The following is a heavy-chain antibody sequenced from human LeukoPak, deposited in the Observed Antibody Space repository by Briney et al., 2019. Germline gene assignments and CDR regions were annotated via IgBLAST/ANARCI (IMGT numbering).Heavy chain of an antibody. V-gene: IGHV3-33*08. CDR1: GFTFSSYG. CDR3: ARDQYDYGDYTLDY. Sequence: PGGSLRLSCAASGFTFSSYGMHWVRQAPGKGLEWVAVIWYDGSNKYYADSVKGRFTISRDNSKNTLYLQMNSLRAEDTAVYYCARDQYDYGDYTLDYWGQGTLVTVSS. J-gene: IGHJ4*02. CDR2: IWYDGSNK. D-gene: IGHD4-17*01.